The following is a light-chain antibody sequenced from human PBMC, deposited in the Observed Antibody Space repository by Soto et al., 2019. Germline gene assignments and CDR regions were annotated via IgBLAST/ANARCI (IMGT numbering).Light chain of an antibody. Sequence: KQAPATLSVSPGERATLSCRASQSVSSNLAWYQQKPGQAPRLLIYGASNRATGIPARFSGSGSGTDFTLTISSLEPEDFAVYYCQQRSNWPPRWTFGQGTKVDI. J-gene: IGKJ1*01. CDR3: QQRSNWPPRWT. CDR2: GAS. V-gene: IGKV3-11*01. CDR1: QSVSSN.